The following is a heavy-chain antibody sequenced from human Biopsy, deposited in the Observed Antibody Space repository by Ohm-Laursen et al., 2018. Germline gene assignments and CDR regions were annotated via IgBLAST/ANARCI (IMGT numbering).Heavy chain of an antibody. Sequence: SDTLSLTCPVSGDSINNYYWSWIRQPAGKGLEWIGRIYTSGSPNYNLSLESRVTMSVDTSKNQFSLNLRSVTAADTAVYYCARGTGRYYVYGAFDIWGRGTVVTVPS. CDR2: IYTSGSP. CDR1: GDSINNYY. D-gene: IGHD1-26*01. V-gene: IGHV4-4*07. CDR3: ARGTGRYYVYGAFDI. J-gene: IGHJ3*02.